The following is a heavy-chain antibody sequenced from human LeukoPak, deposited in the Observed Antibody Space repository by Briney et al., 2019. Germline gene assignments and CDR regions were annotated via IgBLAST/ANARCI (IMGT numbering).Heavy chain of an antibody. CDR2: VNNDGFST. Sequence: PGGSLRLSCAASGFAFSSHWMHWVRQAPGKGLFWVSRVNNDGFSTTYADSVKGRFTISRDNAKNTVYLQMNSLGADDTAVYYCASLAVPRHEGFDVWGQGTMVTVSS. D-gene: IGHD6-6*01. V-gene: IGHV3-74*01. CDR3: ASLAVPRHEGFDV. CDR1: GFAFSSHW. J-gene: IGHJ3*01.